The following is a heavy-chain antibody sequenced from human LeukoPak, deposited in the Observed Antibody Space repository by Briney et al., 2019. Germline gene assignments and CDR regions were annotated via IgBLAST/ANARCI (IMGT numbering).Heavy chain of an antibody. CDR3: ARGIGQWLVLYYFDY. J-gene: IGHJ4*02. CDR1: GYTFTSYA. V-gene: IGHV7-4-1*02. Sequence: ASVKVSCKASGYTFTSYAMNWVRQAPGQGLEWMGWINTNTGNPTYAQGFTGRFVFSLNTSVSTAYLQISSLKAEDTAVYYCARGIGQWLVLYYFDYWGQGTLVTVSS. CDR2: INTNTGNP. D-gene: IGHD6-19*01.